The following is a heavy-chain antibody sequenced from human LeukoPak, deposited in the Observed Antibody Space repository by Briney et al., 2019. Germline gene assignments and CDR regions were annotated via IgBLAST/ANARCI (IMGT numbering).Heavy chain of an antibody. J-gene: IGHJ4*02. CDR3: ARGLGDY. Sequence: PSETLSLTCAVYGGSFSGYYWSWIRQPPGKGLEWIGEINHSGSTNYNPSLKSRVTISVDTSKNQFSLKLSSVTAADTAVYYCARGLGDYWGQGTLVTVSS. CDR2: INHSGST. V-gene: IGHV4-34*01. CDR1: GGSFSGYY.